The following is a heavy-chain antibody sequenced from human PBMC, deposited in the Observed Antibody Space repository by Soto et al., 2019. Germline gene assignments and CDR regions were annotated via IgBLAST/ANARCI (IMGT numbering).Heavy chain of an antibody. D-gene: IGHD3-10*01. J-gene: IGHJ6*02. CDR1: GGTFSSYA. Sequence: SVXVSXKASGGTFSSYAXSXVXXXXXQXLXWMGGIIPIFGTANYAQKFQGRVTITADESTSTAYMELSSLRSEDTAVYSCAGRFGELIFSYYYYYGMDVWGQGTTVTVSS. CDR2: IIPIFGTA. CDR3: AGRFGELIFSYYYYYGMDV. V-gene: IGHV1-69*13.